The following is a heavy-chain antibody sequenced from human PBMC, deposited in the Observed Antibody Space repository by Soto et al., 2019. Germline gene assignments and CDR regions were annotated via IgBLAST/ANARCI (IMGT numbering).Heavy chain of an antibody. V-gene: IGHV3-23*01. J-gene: IGHJ4*02. CDR3: SKRRGPNRNFDY. Sequence: EVQLLESGGGSVQPGGSLRLSCAASGFTFSSYAMHWVRRPPGKGLEWVSSISHSGGTAYYADSVKGRFSISRDSLVNNLLLQMNSLRAEGTAVYLRSKRRGPNRNFDYRGQGTL. CDR2: ISHSGGTA. D-gene: IGHD3-10*01. CDR1: GFTFSSYA.